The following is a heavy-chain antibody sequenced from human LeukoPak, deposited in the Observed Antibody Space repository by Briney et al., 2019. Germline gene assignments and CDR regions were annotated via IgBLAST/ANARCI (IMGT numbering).Heavy chain of an antibody. Sequence: GGSLRLSCAASGFTFSNYSMSWVRQAPGKGLEWVSSISCNNTYIYYADSVKGRFTISRDNAKNSLYLQMNSLRAEDTAVYFCARLVESDYWGQGTLVTVSS. V-gene: IGHV3-21*01. J-gene: IGHJ4*02. CDR1: GFTFSNYS. D-gene: IGHD1-26*01. CDR3: ARLVESDY. CDR2: ISCNNTYI.